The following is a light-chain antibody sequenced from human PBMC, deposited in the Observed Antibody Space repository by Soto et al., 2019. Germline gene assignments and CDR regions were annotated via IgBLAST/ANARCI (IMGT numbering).Light chain of an antibody. CDR1: SGSIASNY. CDR2: EDN. Sequence: NFMLTQPHSVSGSPGKTVTISCTGSSGSIASNYVQWYQQRPGSAPTTVIYEDNQRPSGVPDRFSGSIDSSSNSASLTISGLKTEDEADYYCQSYDSYSVVFGGGTKVTVL. V-gene: IGLV6-57*02. J-gene: IGLJ2*01. CDR3: QSYDSYSVV.